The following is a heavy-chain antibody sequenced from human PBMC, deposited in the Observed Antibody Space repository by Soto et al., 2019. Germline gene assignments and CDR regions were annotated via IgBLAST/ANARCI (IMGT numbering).Heavy chain of an antibody. V-gene: IGHV3-7*01. Sequence: EVQLVESGGGLVQPGGSLRLSCAASGFTFSSYWMSWVRQAPGKGLEWVANIKQDGSEKYYVDSVKGRFTISRDNAKNSLYLQMNSRRAEDTAVYYCARDSSGWSDAFDIWGQGTMVTVSS. CDR1: GFTFSSYW. CDR2: IKQDGSEK. J-gene: IGHJ3*02. D-gene: IGHD6-19*01. CDR3: ARDSSGWSDAFDI.